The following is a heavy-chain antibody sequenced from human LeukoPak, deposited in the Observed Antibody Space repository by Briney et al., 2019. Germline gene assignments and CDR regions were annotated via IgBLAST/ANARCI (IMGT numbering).Heavy chain of an antibody. D-gene: IGHD3-10*01. Sequence: GGSLRLSCAASGFTVSSNYMSWVRQAPGKGLEWVSVIYSGGSTYYADSVKGRFTISRDNSKNTLYLQMNSLRAEDTAVYYCARDRYGSGSYYHDYWGQGTLVTVSS. V-gene: IGHV3-53*01. CDR1: GFTVSSNY. CDR3: ARDRYGSGSYYHDY. J-gene: IGHJ4*02. CDR2: IYSGGST.